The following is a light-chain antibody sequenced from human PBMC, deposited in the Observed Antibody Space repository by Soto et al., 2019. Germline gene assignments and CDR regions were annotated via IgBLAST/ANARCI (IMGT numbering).Light chain of an antibody. CDR2: EVS. V-gene: IGLV2-8*01. Sequence: QSALTQPPSASGSPGQSVTISCTGTSSDVGGYNYVSWYQQHPGKAPKLMIYEVSKRPSGVPDRFSGSKSGNTASLTVSGLHAEDEADYYCSSYAGSNNLVFGTGTKVTVL. CDR3: SSYAGSNNLV. CDR1: SSDVGGYNY. J-gene: IGLJ1*01.